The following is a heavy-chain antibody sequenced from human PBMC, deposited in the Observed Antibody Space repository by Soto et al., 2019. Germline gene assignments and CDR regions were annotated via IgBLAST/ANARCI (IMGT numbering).Heavy chain of an antibody. V-gene: IGHV4-59*08. D-gene: IGHD1-26*01. CDR1: GGSISSYY. CDR2: IYYSGGT. J-gene: IGHJ4*02. CDR3: ARHGIVGATVGY. Sequence: ETLSLTCTVSGGSISSYYWSWIRQPPGKGLEWIGYIYYSGGTNYNPPLKSRVTISVDTSKNQFSLKLSSVTAADTAVYYCARHGIVGATVGYWGQGTLVTVSS.